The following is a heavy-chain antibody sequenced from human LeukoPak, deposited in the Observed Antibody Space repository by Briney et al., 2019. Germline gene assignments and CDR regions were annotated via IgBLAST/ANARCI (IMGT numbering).Heavy chain of an antibody. CDR3: ARDGLLDAFDI. D-gene: IGHD5-18*01. V-gene: IGHV4-4*02. CDR1: GGSISSSNW. Sequence: TPSGTLSLTCAVSGGSISSSNWWSWIRQPPGKGLEWIGSIYYSGSTYYNPSLKSRVTISVDTSKNQFSLKLSSVTAADTAVYYCARDGLLDAFDIWGQGTMVTVSS. CDR2: IYYSGST. J-gene: IGHJ3*02.